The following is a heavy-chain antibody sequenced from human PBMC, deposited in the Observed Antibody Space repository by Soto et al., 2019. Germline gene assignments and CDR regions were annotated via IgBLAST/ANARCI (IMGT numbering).Heavy chain of an antibody. V-gene: IGHV3-23*01. J-gene: IGHJ4*02. CDR3: DSGKSYYFDY. CDR1: GFTFSSYA. Sequence: EVQLLESGGGLVQPGGSLRRSCSASGFTFSSYAMSWVRQAPGKGLEWVSAISGSGGSTYYADSVKGRFTISRDNYKYSLYLQMNSLRAEDTAVYYCDSGKSYYFDYWGQGPLVTVSS. CDR2: ISGSGGST. D-gene: IGHD2-15*01.